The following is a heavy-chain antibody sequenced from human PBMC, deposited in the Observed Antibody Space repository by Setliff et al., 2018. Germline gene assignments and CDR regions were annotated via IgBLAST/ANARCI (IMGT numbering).Heavy chain of an antibody. Sequence: SETLSLTCIVSGASINSSTFFWGWIRQPPGKGLEWIGSIYYSGTTYYNPSVRSRVTISVDTSKNHFSLKLDSVTAADTAVYYCARMAVRVASRPSSPLDYYYYMDLWGKGATVTVSS. V-gene: IGHV4-39*02. J-gene: IGHJ6*03. CDR1: GASINSSTFF. CDR3: ARMAVRVASRPSSPLDYYYYMDL. CDR2: IYYSGTT. D-gene: IGHD6-6*01.